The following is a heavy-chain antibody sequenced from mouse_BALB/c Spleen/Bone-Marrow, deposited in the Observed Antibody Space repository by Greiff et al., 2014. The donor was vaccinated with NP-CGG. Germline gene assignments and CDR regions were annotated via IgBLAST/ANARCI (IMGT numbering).Heavy chain of an antibody. CDR3: ARLDVGGY. CDR1: GFTFSSFG. CDR2: ISDGSSTI. V-gene: IGHV5-17*02. Sequence: VQLKESGGGLVQPGGSRKLSCAASGFTFSSFGMHWVRQAPEKGLERVAYISDGSSTIYYADTVKGRFTIFRGNPKNTLFLQMTSLRSEDTAMYYCARLDVGGYWGQGTTLTVSS. J-gene: IGHJ2*01.